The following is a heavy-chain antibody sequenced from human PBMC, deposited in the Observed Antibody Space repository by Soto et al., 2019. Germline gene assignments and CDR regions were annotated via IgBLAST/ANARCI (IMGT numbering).Heavy chain of an antibody. V-gene: IGHV1-3*01. J-gene: IGHJ6*03. D-gene: IGHD2-2*01. CDR1: GYTFTSYA. CDR2: INAGNGNT. Sequence: GPSVKVSCKASGYTFTSYAMHWVRQAPGQRLEWMGWINAGNGNTKYSQKFQGRVTITRDTSASTAYMELSSLRSEDTAVYYCARGPIVVVPAVVGYYYYMDVWGKGTTVTVSS. CDR3: ARGPIVVVPAVVGYYYYMDV.